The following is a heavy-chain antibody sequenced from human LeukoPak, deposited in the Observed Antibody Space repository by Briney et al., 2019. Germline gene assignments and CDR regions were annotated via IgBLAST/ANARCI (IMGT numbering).Heavy chain of an antibody. V-gene: IGHV3-23*01. CDR2: VSAGGHYT. D-gene: IGHD3-22*01. CDR3: AKYVPANYYDTAGYYFYS. J-gene: IGHJ4*02. CDR1: GFTFSSYA. Sequence: GGSLRLSCAASGFTFSSYAMNWVRQAQGEGLEWVASVSAGGHYTFYSVSVKGRFSVSRDNSRTTLDLQIGSVWAEDTAIYFLAKYVPANYYDTAGYYFYSWGQGTLVTVSS.